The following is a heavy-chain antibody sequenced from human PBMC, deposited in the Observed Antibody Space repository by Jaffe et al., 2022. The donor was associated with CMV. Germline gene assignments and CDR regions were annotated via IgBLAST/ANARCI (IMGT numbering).Heavy chain of an antibody. V-gene: IGHV1-46*01. CDR3: ARDLWPPLKHNYYDSSGPYYYMDV. CDR1: GYTFTSYY. J-gene: IGHJ6*03. Sequence: QVQLVQSGAEVKKPGASVKVSCKASGYTFTSYYMHWVRQAPGQGLEWMGIINPSGGSTSYAQKFQGRVTMTRDTSTSTVYMELSSLRSEDTAVYYCARDLWPPLKHNYYDSSGPYYYMDVWGKGTTVTVSS. D-gene: IGHD3-22*01. CDR2: INPSGGST.